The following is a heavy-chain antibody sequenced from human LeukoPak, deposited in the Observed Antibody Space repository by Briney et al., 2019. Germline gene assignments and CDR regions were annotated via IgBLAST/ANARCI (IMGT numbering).Heavy chain of an antibody. CDR2: ISYDGSNK. Sequence: GGSLRLSCAASGFTFSSYGMHWVRQAPGRGLEGVAVISYDGSNKYYADSVKGRFTISRDNSKNTLYLQMNSLRAEDTAVYYCAKDAYSSGWYYYYYYGMGVWGQGTTVTVSS. J-gene: IGHJ6*02. V-gene: IGHV3-30*18. CDR3: AKDAYSSGWYYYYYYGMGV. CDR1: GFTFSSYG. D-gene: IGHD6-19*01.